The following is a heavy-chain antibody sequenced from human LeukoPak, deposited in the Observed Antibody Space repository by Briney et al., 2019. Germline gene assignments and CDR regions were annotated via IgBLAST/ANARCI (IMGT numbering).Heavy chain of an antibody. D-gene: IGHD3-22*01. CDR1: GFTFSSYG. CDR2: IWYDGGNK. V-gene: IGHV3-33*01. CDR3: ARAEDYDSSGYVDAFDI. Sequence: PGGSLRLSCAASGFTFSSYGMHWVRQAPGKGLEWVAVIWYDGGNKYYADSVKGRFSISRDNSKNTLYLHMNSLRAEDTALYYCARAEDYDSSGYVDAFDIWGQGTMVTVSS. J-gene: IGHJ3*02.